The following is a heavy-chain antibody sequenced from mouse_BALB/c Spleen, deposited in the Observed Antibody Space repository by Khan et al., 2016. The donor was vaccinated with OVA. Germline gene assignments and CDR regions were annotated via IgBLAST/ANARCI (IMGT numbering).Heavy chain of an antibody. CDR2: RIYCGHT. D-gene: IGHD2-14*01. CDR1: GVSTTSGF. J-gene: IGHJ3*01. Sequence: VQLMESGPSLAKPSQTLSHTSSVIGVSTTSGFWNWIRKFLGNKLVYMGYRIYCGHTSFHPSLTSRSSITRLTATNHDYLQLNSVTTVDTATYYCARSTYRYAFFYWGQGTLVSVSA. CDR3: ARSTYRYAFFY. V-gene: IGHV3-8*02.